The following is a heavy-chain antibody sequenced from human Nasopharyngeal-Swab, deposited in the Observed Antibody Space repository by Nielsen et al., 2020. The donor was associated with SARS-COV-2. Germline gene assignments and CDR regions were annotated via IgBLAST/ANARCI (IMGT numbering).Heavy chain of an antibody. CDR2: INSDGSST. CDR1: GFTFSSYW. V-gene: IGHV3-74*01. J-gene: IGHJ4*02. Sequence: GESLKISCAASGFTFSSYWMHWVRQAPGKGLVWVSRINSDGSSTSYADSVKGRFTISRDNAKNTLYLQMNSLRAEDTAVYYCASSPTDYSNYAFDYWGQGTLVTVSS. CDR3: ASSPTDYSNYAFDY. D-gene: IGHD4-11*01.